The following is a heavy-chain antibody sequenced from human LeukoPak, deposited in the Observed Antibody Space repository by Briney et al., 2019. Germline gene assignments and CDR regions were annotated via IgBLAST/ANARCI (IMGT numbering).Heavy chain of an antibody. Sequence: ASVKVSCKASGYTFTGYYMHWVRQAPGQGLEWMGWTNPNSGGTNYAQKFQGRVTMTRDTSISTAYMELSRLRSDDTAVYYCARELRTSSVVYFDYWGQGTLVTVSS. CDR2: TNPNSGGT. D-gene: IGHD6-6*01. CDR1: GYTFTGYY. J-gene: IGHJ4*02. V-gene: IGHV1-2*02. CDR3: ARELRTSSVVYFDY.